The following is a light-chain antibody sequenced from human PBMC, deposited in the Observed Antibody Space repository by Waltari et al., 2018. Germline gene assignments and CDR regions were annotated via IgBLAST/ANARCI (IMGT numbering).Light chain of an antibody. V-gene: IGLV2-14*01. CDR1: HSDIGAYDY. J-gene: IGLJ1*01. Sequence: QSALTQPASVSGSLGQSLTISCTGTHSDIGAYDYVYWYQQHPAKAPKRILFDVSHRPSGISNRFPGSKSGDTSSLTISGLQPEDEADYYCSSYSYITTLQIFGTGTRLTV. CDR2: DVS. CDR3: SSYSYITTLQI.